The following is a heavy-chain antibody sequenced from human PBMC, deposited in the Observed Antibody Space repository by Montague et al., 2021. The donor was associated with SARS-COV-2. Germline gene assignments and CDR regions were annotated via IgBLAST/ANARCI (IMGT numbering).Heavy chain of an antibody. CDR1: GGSISSTSFF. CDR2: MYSSGTT. D-gene: IGHD6-19*01. V-gene: IGHV4-39*01. CDR3: ARSTSGWFIY. Sequence: SETLSLTCSVSGGSISSTSFFWAWIRQPPGKGLEWVGSMYSSGTTYYNPSLKSRVTMSGDTSRNQLSVRLSSVTAADTAVYYCARSTSGWFIYWGQGTLVTVSS. J-gene: IGHJ4*02.